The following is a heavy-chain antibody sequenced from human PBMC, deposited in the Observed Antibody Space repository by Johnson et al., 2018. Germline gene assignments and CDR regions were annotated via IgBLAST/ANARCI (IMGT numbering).Heavy chain of an antibody. V-gene: IGHV3-30*03. CDR2: ISYDGSNK. D-gene: IGHD5-12*01. Sequence: VQLVESGGGLVKPGGSLRFSCAASGFIFSNAWMNWVRQAPGKGLEWVAVISYDGSNKYYADSVKGRFTISRDNSKNTLYLQMNSLGAEDTAVYYCARVRVDSAFAIWGQGTMVTVSS. J-gene: IGHJ3*02. CDR3: ARVRVDSAFAI. CDR1: GFIFSNAW.